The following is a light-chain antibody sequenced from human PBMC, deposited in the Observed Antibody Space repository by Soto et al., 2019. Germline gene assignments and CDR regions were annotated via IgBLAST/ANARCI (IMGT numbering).Light chain of an antibody. Sequence: QSALTQPPSASGSPVQSVTISCTGTSSDVGIFNYVSWYQQHPDQAPKLLIFEVNKRPSGVPDRFSASKSGNTASLTVSGLQAEDEADYYCCSYAGSNTLIFGGGTKLTVL. V-gene: IGLV2-8*01. J-gene: IGLJ2*01. CDR2: EVN. CDR3: CSYAGSNTLI. CDR1: SSDVGIFNY.